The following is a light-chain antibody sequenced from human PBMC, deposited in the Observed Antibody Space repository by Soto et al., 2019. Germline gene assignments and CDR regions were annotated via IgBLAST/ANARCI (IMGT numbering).Light chain of an antibody. V-gene: IGLV1-36*01. CDR2: YDD. Sequence: QSVLTQPPSVSEAPRQRVTISCSGSRSNIGHNGVSWYQQLPGKAPKLLIYYDDLLPSGIPDRFSGSKSGTSASLAISGLQSEDEADYYRAAWDDSLNGVVFGGGTKLTVL. J-gene: IGLJ2*01. CDR1: RSNIGHNG. CDR3: AAWDDSLNGVV.